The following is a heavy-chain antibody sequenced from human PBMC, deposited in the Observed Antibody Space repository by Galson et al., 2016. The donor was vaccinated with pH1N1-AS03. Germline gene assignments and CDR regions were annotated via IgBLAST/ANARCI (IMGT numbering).Heavy chain of an antibody. J-gene: IGHJ3*02. CDR2: ISISGNYT. CDR1: GFTLRSYA. D-gene: IGHD4-23*01. CDR3: TKGYLTSTAVFARDGLDI. Sequence: SLRLSCAASGFTLRSYAMTWVRQAPGKGLEWVSAISISGNYTYYAASVKGRFTISRDGSKNTLYLQMNGLRGEDTAVYYCTKGYLTSTAVFARDGLDIWGQGTMVTVSS. V-gene: IGHV3-23*01.